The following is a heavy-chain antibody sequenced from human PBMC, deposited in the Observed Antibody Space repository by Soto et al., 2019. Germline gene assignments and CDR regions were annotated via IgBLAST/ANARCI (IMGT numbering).Heavy chain of an antibody. CDR1: GGSFSGYY. V-gene: IGHV4-34*01. D-gene: IGHD3-10*01. CDR3: ARWLGAYYYYGMDA. Sequence: SETLSLTCAVYGGSFSGYYWSWIRQPPGKGLEWIGEINHSGSTNYNPSLKSRVTISVDTSKNQFSLKLSSVTAADTAVYYCARWLGAYYYYGMDAWGQGTTVTVSS. CDR2: INHSGST. J-gene: IGHJ6*02.